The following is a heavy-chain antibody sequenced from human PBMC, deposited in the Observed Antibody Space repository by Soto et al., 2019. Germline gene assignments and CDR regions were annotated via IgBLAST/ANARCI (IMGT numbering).Heavy chain of an antibody. D-gene: IGHD6-13*01. CDR1: GFTFSSYA. CDR2: ISGSGGST. CDR3: ATLRQQFYSMDV. Sequence: PGGSLRLSCAASGFTFSSYAMSWVRQAPGKGLEWVSAISGSGGSTYYADSVKGRFTISRDNSKNTLYLQMNSLRAEDTAVYYCATLRQQFYSMDVWGQGTTVTVSS. J-gene: IGHJ6*02. V-gene: IGHV3-23*01.